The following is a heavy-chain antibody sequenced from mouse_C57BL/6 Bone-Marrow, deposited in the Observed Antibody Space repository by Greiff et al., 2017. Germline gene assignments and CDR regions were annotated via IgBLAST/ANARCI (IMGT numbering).Heavy chain of an antibody. V-gene: IGHV5-6*02. CDR1: GFTFSSYG. Sequence: VKLMESGGDLVKPGGSLKLSCAASGFTFSSYGMSWVRQTPDKRLEWVATISSGGSYTYYPDSVKGRFTISRDNAKNTLYLQRSSLKSEDTAMYYCARWPGGSKPFDYWGKGTTLTVSS. CDR2: ISSGGSYT. D-gene: IGHD1-1*01. CDR3: ARWPGGSKPFDY. J-gene: IGHJ2*01.